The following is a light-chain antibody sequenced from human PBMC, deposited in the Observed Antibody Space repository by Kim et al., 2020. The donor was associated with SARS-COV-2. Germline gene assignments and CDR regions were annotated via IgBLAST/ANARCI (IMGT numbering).Light chain of an antibody. V-gene: IGKV1-39*01. CDR2: GAS. CDR3: QQSDSVPRT. Sequence: ATLGDRVTITCRASQSISGYLNWYQQKPGTAPKLLMYGASILESGVPSRFIGSGSGTDFTLTITSLQPEDFATYFCQQSDSVPRTFGHGTKVDIK. J-gene: IGKJ1*01. CDR1: QSISGY.